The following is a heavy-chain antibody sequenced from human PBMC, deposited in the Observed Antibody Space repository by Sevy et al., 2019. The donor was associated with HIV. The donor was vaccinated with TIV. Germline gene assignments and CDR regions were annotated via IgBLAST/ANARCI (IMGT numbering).Heavy chain of an antibody. D-gene: IGHD3-22*01. CDR3: AKGGGGHYDPDEIGYYFYYYNMDV. V-gene: IGHV3-23*01. CDR2: ISGSGSRT. Sequence: GSPRLSCAVSGFSFDSYGMTWVRQAPGKGLEWVSGISGSGSRTYYADSVKGGFIISRDNSKKTRDLQMNSLRSEDTAIFYCAKGGGGHYDPDEIGYYFYYYNMDVWGKGTTVTVSS. J-gene: IGHJ6*03. CDR1: GFSFDSYG.